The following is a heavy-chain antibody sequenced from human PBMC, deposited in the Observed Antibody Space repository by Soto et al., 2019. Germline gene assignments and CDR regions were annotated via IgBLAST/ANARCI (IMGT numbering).Heavy chain of an antibody. D-gene: IGHD4-17*01. CDR3: ATTVIIPDLVDS. V-gene: IGHV1-3*01. CDR1: GYTFTSYA. CDR2: INAGNGNT. Sequence: GASVKVSCKASGYTFTSYAIHWVCQAPGQRLEWMGWINAGNGNTKYSQKFQGRVTITRDTSASTAYMELSSLRSDDTAVYYCATTVIIPDLVDSWGQGTQVTVSS. J-gene: IGHJ4*02.